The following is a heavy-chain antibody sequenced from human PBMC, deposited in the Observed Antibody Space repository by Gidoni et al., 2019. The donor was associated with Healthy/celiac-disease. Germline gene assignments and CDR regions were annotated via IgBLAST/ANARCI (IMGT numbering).Heavy chain of an antibody. Sequence: QVQLQQWGAGLLKPSETLSLTCAVYGGSFSGYYWSWIRQPPGKGLEWIGEINHSGSTNYNPSRRSRVTISVDTSKNECSLKLSFVTAADTAVYYCARGRGGSIPVPPTTTVTTGRYYYGMDVWGQGTTVTVSS. D-gene: IGHD4-4*01. J-gene: IGHJ6*02. CDR3: ARGRGGSIPVPPTTTVTTGRYYYGMDV. V-gene: IGHV4-34*01. CDR1: GGSFSGYY. CDR2: INHSGST.